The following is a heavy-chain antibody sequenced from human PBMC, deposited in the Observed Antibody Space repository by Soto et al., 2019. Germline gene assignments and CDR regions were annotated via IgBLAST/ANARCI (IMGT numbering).Heavy chain of an antibody. CDR2: ISAYNGNT. V-gene: IGHV1-18*01. CDR3: ARGQYSGYDYGFLDY. Sequence: GASVKVSCKASGYTFTSYGISWVRQAPGQGLEWMGWISAYNGNTNYAQKLQGRVTMTTDTSTSTAYMELRSLRSDDTAVYYCARGQYSGYDYGFLDYWGQGTLVTVSS. J-gene: IGHJ4*02. D-gene: IGHD5-12*01. CDR1: GYTFTSYG.